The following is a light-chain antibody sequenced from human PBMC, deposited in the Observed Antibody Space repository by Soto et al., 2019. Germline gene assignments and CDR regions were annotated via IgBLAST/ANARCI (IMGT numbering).Light chain of an antibody. CDR3: QQYNKWPHT. CDR2: GSS. CDR1: QSVNIN. J-gene: IGKJ2*01. Sequence: EIVMTQSPTTLSVSPGGRATLSCRASQSVNINLAWYQQKPGQSPRLLVYGSSTRATGSPARFSGRGSGTEFTRTISGLQVADFAVYYCQQYNKWPHTFGQGTKLEIK. V-gene: IGKV3-15*01.